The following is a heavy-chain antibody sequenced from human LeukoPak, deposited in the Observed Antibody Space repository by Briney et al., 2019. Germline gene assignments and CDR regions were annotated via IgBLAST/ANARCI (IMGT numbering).Heavy chain of an antibody. Sequence: PGGSLRLSCAASGFTVSSNYMSWVRQAPRKGLEWVLVIYSGGSKYYADSVKGRFTISRDSSKNTVYLQMNSLRDEDTAVYYCARDFIVGTTDAFDIWGQGTMVTVSS. CDR1: GFTVSSNY. CDR3: ARDFIVGTTDAFDI. CDR2: IYSGGSK. D-gene: IGHD1-26*01. J-gene: IGHJ3*02. V-gene: IGHV3-66*01.